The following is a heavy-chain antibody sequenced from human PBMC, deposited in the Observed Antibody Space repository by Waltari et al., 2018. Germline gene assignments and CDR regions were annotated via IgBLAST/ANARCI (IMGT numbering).Heavy chain of an antibody. CDR3: AKRASAWYEGDDY. Sequence: EVQLLESGGGLVQPGGSLSLSCPASGFTFRNYAMSWVRQAPGKGLEWVSAIRGSDDVTYSADSVKGRFAISRDNSRNTLFLQMNSLRAEDTGVYYCAKRASAWYEGDDYWGQGTLVTVSS. V-gene: IGHV3-23*01. D-gene: IGHD6-19*01. CDR2: IRGSDDVT. CDR1: GFTFRNYA. J-gene: IGHJ4*02.